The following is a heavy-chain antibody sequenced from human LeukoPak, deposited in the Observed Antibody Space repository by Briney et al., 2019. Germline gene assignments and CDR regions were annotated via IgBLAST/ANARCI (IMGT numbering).Heavy chain of an antibody. CDR1: GGSFSGYY. Sequence: SETLSLTCAVYGGSFSGYYWSWIRQPPGKGLEWIGEINHSGSTNYNPSLKSRVTISVDTSKNQFSLKLSSVTAADTAVYYCARGPHNLNYYDSSSSTGWGQGTLVTVSS. CDR3: ARGPHNLNYYDSSSSTG. V-gene: IGHV4-34*01. CDR2: INHSGST. J-gene: IGHJ4*02. D-gene: IGHD3-22*01.